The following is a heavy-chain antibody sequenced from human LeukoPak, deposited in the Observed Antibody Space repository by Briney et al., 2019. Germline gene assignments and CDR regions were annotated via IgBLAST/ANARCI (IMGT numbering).Heavy chain of an antibody. V-gene: IGHV1-46*01. D-gene: IGHD2-21*02. J-gene: IGHJ3*02. CDR2: INPRSSST. CDR3: ARDRVVVTAIKDAFDI. CDR1: GYTFTSYY. Sequence: ASVKVSCKASGYTFTSYYIHWVRQAPGQGLEWMGIINPRSSSTTYAQKFQGRVTMTRDTSISTAYMELSRLRSDDTAVYYCARDRVVVTAIKDAFDIWGQGTMVTVSS.